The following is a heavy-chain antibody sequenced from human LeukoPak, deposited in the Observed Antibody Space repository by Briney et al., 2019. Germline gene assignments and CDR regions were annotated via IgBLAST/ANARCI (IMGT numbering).Heavy chain of an antibody. J-gene: IGHJ4*02. Sequence: GGSLRLSCAASGFTFSSYAMHWVRQAPGKGLEWVAVISYDGSNKYYADSVKGRFTISRDNSKNTLYLQMNSLRAEDTAVYYCASLSTIVPYYYDSSGYTDYWGQGTLVTVSS. CDR1: GFTFSSYA. V-gene: IGHV3-30-3*01. CDR3: ASLSTIVPYYYDSSGYTDY. CDR2: ISYDGSNK. D-gene: IGHD3-22*01.